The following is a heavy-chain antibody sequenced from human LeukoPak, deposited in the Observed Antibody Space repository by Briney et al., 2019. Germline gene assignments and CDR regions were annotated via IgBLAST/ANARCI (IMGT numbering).Heavy chain of an antibody. V-gene: IGHV4-4*07. J-gene: IGHJ4*02. Sequence: SSETLSLTCTVSGGSISSYYWSWIRQPAGKGLEWIGRFYTSGSTHYNPSLKSRVTTSIDTSKNQFSLKLSSVTAADTAVYYCARDARLHYYFDYWGQGTLVTVSS. D-gene: IGHD6-25*01. CDR2: FYTSGST. CDR3: ARDARLHYYFDY. CDR1: GGSISSYY.